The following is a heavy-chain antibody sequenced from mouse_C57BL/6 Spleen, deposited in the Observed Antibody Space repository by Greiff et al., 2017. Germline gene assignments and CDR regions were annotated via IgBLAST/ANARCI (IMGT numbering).Heavy chain of an antibody. CDR2: IYPGSGST. D-gene: IGHD1-1*01. J-gene: IGHJ3*01. V-gene: IGHV1-55*01. Sequence: VQLQQPGAELVKPGASVKMSCKASGYTFTSYWIPWVKQRPGPGLEWIGGIYPGSGSTNYNEKFKSKATLTVVTASSTAYMQLSSLTSEDAAVYYCAREGYGSSGGFAYWGQGTLVTVSA. CDR3: AREGYGSSGGFAY. CDR1: GYTFTSYW.